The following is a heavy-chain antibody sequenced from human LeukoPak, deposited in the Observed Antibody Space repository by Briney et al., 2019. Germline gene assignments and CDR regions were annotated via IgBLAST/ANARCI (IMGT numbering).Heavy chain of an antibody. CDR1: GGTFSSYA. J-gene: IGHJ5*02. V-gene: IGHV1-69*13. Sequence: SVKVSCKASGGTFSSYAISWVRQAPAQGLEWMGGIIPIFGTANYAQKFQGRVTITADESTSTAYMELSSLRSEDTAVYYCARYLAPYNWFDPWGQGTLVTVSS. CDR3: ARYLAPYNWFDP. CDR2: IIPIFGTA.